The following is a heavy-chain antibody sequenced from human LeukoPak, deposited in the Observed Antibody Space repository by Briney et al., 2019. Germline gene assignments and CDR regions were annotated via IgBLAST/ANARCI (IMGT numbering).Heavy chain of an antibody. CDR2: ISTYNGNT. CDR1: GYTFTSYG. CDR3: ARGGGGGTYYYFGMDV. V-gene: IGHV1-18*01. J-gene: IGHJ6*02. Sequence: ASVNVSCTAFGYTFTSYGISWVRQAPGQGLEWMEWISTYNGNTNYAQNLQSRVTMTSDTSTSTAYMELRSLRSDDTAVYYCARGGGGGTYYYFGMDVWGQGTTVTVSS. D-gene: IGHD2-21*01.